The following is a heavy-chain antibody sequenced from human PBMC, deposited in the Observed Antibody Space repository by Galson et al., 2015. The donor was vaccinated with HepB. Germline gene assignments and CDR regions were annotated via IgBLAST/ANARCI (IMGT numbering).Heavy chain of an antibody. D-gene: IGHD6-13*01. J-gene: IGHJ4*02. V-gene: IGHV3-53*01. CDR3: ARGYTVSWYSGLGY. CDR1: GFTVSPTY. CDR2: IYSGGDT. Sequence: SLRLSCAASGFTVSPTYMSWVRQAPGKGLEWVSLIYSGGDTYYADSVKGRFTMSRDESKNTLYLQMNTLRAEDTAVYYCARGYTVSWYSGLGYWGQGTLVTVSS.